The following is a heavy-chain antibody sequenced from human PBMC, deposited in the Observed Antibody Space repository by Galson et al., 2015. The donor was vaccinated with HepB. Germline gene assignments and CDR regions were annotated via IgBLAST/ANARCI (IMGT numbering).Heavy chain of an antibody. CDR3: ARHLGGWSYWYFDP. Sequence: ETLSLTCTVSGGSISSYHWSWIRQTPGKGLEWIGYTSYSGSTNYNPSFKSRVTISVDMSKNQFSLKLSSVTAADTAVYYCARHLGGWSYWYFDPWGRGTLVAVSS. V-gene: IGHV4-59*08. CDR1: GGSISSYH. J-gene: IGHJ2*01. CDR2: TSYSGST. D-gene: IGHD6-19*01.